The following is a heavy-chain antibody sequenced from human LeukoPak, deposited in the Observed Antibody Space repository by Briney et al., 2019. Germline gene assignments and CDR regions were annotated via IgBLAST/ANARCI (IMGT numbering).Heavy chain of an antibody. V-gene: IGHV1-18*01. CDR2: ISAYNGNT. CDR3: ARVLYSGPRLRTGPSYYFDY. Sequence: ASVTVSCKASGYTFTSYGISWVRQAPGQGLEWMGWISAYNGNTNYAQKLQGRVTMTTDTSTSTAYMELRSLRSDDTAVYYCARVLYSGPRLRTGPSYYFDYWGQGTLVTVSS. CDR1: GYTFTSYG. D-gene: IGHD1-26*01. J-gene: IGHJ4*02.